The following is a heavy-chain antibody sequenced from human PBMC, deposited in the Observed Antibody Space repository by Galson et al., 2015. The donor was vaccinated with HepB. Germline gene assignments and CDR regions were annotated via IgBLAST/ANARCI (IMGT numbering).Heavy chain of an antibody. CDR1: GGSINADSYYY. Sequence: QVQLQESGPGLVKPSETLSLTCTVSGGSINADSYYYCGWVRQPPGKGLEWIGTISYSGSTSYSTSLKSRVTMFVDTSKNQVSLNLNSVTAADTAVYYCTRHKSQEPLHIWGQGTKVTVST. D-gene: IGHD1-14*01. J-gene: IGHJ3*02. CDR3: TRHKSQEPLHI. V-gene: IGHV4-39*01. CDR2: ISYSGST.